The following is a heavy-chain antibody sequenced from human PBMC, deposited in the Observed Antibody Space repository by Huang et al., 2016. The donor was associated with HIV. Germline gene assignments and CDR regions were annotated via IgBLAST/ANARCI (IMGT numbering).Heavy chain of an antibody. Sequence: QVQLVQSGAEVKKPGASVEVSCKASGFTVTGYYLHWVRQAPGQGLGWMVWINTKSGATNYTQHFQGRVTMTWDTSITTAYLDLRRLRSDDTAVYYCARGTYYHFFDKWGQGTMVIVSS. V-gene: IGHV1-2*02. D-gene: IGHD3-3*02. CDR1: GFTVTGYY. J-gene: IGHJ3*02. CDR2: INTKSGAT. CDR3: ARGTYYHFFDK.